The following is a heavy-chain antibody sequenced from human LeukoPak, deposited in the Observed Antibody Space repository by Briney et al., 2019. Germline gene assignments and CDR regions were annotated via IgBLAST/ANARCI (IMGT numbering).Heavy chain of an antibody. Sequence: GGSLRLSCAASGFTFSSYEMKWVRQAPGKGLEWVSSISTSSTYIYYADSVKGRFTISRDNANNSLYLQMNSLRAEDTAVYYCARDPPAIAVATRENYFDYWGQGTLVTVSS. CDR1: GFTFSSYE. CDR2: ISTSSTYI. CDR3: ARDPPAIAVATRENYFDY. V-gene: IGHV3-21*01. D-gene: IGHD6-19*01. J-gene: IGHJ4*02.